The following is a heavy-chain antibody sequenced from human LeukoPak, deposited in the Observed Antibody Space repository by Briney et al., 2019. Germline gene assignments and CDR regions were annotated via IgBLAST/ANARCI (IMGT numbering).Heavy chain of an antibody. Sequence: HPGGSLRLSCAASGFTLSSFWMHWVRQAPGKGLVWVSRINSDGSSTTYADSVKGRFTISRDNAKNTLYLQMNSLRAEDTAVYYCAREGRVSGYDFDYWGQGTLVTVSS. J-gene: IGHJ4*02. V-gene: IGHV3-74*01. D-gene: IGHD5-12*01. CDR3: AREGRVSGYDFDY. CDR2: INSDGSST. CDR1: GFTLSSFW.